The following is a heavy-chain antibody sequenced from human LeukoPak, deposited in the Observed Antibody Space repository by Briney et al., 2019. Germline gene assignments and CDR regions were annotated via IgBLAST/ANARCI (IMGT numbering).Heavy chain of an antibody. D-gene: IGHD1-26*01. CDR3: ARRLVGATTLFDY. J-gene: IGHJ4*02. CDR2: IYSSGST. Sequence: PSETLSLTCTFSVGSISSSSYYWGWIRQPPGKGLEWVGSIYSSGSTYYNPSLKSPVTISVDTSKTQFSLKLSSVTAADTAVYYCARRLVGATTLFDYWGQGTLVTVSS. V-gene: IGHV4-39*01. CDR1: VGSISSSSYY.